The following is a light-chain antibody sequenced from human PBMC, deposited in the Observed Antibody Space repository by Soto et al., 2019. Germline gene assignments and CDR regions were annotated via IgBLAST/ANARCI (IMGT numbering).Light chain of an antibody. CDR3: QQYGSSPYT. CDR2: GAS. V-gene: IGKV3-20*01. Sequence: EIVLTQSPGTLSLSPGERATLSCRASQSVSSSYLAWYQQKPGQAPRLLIYGASSRATGIPDRFSGSGSGTDFTLTISRLEPEDFAVSYCQQYGSSPYTFVQRTQVDIK. CDR1: QSVSSSY. J-gene: IGKJ2*01.